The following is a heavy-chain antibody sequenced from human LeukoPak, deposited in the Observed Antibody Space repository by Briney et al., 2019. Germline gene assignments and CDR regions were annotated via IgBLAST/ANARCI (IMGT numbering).Heavy chain of an antibody. J-gene: IGHJ4*02. CDR3: AKGTSASAYSASGH. V-gene: IGHV3-20*01. CDR2: INWNGGST. CDR1: GFTFDDYG. D-gene: IGHD3-22*01. Sequence: GGSLRLSCAASGFTFDDYGMSWVRQAPGKGLEWVSGINWNGGSTGYADSVKGRFTISRDNAKNSLFLQMNSLRAEDTAVYHCAKGTSASAYSASGHWGQGTLVTVSS.